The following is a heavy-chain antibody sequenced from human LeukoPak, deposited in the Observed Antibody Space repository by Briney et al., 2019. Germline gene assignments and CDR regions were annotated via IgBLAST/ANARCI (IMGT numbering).Heavy chain of an antibody. Sequence: GGAPRISLAAPWFTLSSYSFDLGRPAPRKGLEWVAVISYDGSNKYYADSVKGRFTISRDNAKNSLYLQMNSLRAEDTAVYYCARGRPTRYWGQGTLVTVSS. CDR2: ISYDGSNK. CDR3: ARGRPTRY. D-gene: IGHD1-1*01. CDR1: WFTLSSYS. J-gene: IGHJ4*02. V-gene: IGHV3-30-3*01.